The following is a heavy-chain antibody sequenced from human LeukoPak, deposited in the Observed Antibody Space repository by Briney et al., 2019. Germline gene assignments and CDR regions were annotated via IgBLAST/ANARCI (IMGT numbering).Heavy chain of an antibody. J-gene: IGHJ6*02. D-gene: IGHD5-12*01. CDR2: IYYSGST. Sequence: SETLSLTCTVSGGSISSYYWSWIRQPPGKGLEWIGYIYYSGSTNYNPSLKSRVTISVDTSKNQFSLRLSSVTAADTAVYYCARLSYGGYPPYYGMDVWGQGTTVTVSS. CDR1: GGSISSYY. CDR3: ARLSYGGYPPYYGMDV. V-gene: IGHV4-59*08.